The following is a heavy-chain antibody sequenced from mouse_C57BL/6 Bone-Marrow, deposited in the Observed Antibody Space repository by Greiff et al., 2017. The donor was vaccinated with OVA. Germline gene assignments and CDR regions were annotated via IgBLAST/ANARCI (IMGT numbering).Heavy chain of an antibody. D-gene: IGHD1-1*01. Sequence: QVQLKESGAELARPGASVKLSCKASGYTFTSYGISWVKQRTGQGLEWIGEIYPRSGNTYYNEKFKGKATLTADKSSSTAYMELRSLTSEDSAVYFGARIGSSYVGFAYWGQGTLVTVSA. V-gene: IGHV1-81*01. CDR1: GYTFTSYG. J-gene: IGHJ3*01. CDR3: ARIGSSYVGFAY. CDR2: IYPRSGNT.